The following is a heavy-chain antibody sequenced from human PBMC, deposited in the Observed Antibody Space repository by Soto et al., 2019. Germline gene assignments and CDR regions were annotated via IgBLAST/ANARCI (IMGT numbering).Heavy chain of an antibody. CDR2: IIPIFGTA. J-gene: IGHJ3*02. CDR1: GGTFSSYA. Sequence: QVQLVQSGAEVKKPGSSVKVSCKASGGTFSSYAISWVRQAPGQGLEWMGGIIPIFGTANYAQKFQGRVTITADESTSTAYMQLRSLRSEDTAVYYCAREADCSGGSCYSGGAFDIWGQGTMVTVSS. D-gene: IGHD2-15*01. CDR3: AREADCSGGSCYSGGAFDI. V-gene: IGHV1-69*01.